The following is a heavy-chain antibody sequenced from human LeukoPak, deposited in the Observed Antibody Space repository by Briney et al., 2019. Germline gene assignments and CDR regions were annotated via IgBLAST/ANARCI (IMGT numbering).Heavy chain of an antibody. CDR1: GGSISSYY. D-gene: IGHD6-6*01. V-gene: IGHV4-59*12. J-gene: IGHJ4*02. Sequence: KPSETLSLTCTVSGGSISSYYWSWIRQPPGKGLEWIGYIYSSGSTYYNPSLKSRVTISVDRSKNQFSLKLSSVTAADTAVYYCARDSSSYYFDYWGQGTLVTVSS. CDR3: ARDSSSYYFDY. CDR2: IYSSGST.